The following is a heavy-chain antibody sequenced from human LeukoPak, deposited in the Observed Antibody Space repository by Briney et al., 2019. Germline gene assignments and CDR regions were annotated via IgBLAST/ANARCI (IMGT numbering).Heavy chain of an antibody. D-gene: IGHD1-26*01. Sequence: PGRSLRLSCAASGFTFSSYAMHWVRQAPGKGLEWVAVISFDGSNKNYADSVKGRFTISRDTSKNTLYLQMNSLRTEDTAVYYCARSPGILGTNYFDYWGQGTLVTVSS. CDR3: ARSPGILGTNYFDY. CDR2: ISFDGSNK. V-gene: IGHV3-30*04. J-gene: IGHJ4*02. CDR1: GFTFSSYA.